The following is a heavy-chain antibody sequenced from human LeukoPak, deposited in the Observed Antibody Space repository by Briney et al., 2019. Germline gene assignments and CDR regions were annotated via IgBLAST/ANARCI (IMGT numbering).Heavy chain of an antibody. CDR3: AKDLVGATNY. V-gene: IGHV3-23*01. D-gene: IGHD1-26*01. CDR1: GFPFSNFA. J-gene: IGHJ4*02. CDR2: ISGSGSST. Sequence: GGSLRLSCAASGFPFSNFAMSWVRQAPGKGLVWVSAISGSGSSTHYADSVKGRFTISRDNSKNTLYLQMNSLRAEDTAIFYCAKDLVGATNYWGQGTLVAVSS.